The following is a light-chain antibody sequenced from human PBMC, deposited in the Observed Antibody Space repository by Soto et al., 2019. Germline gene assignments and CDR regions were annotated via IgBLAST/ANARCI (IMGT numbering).Light chain of an antibody. J-gene: IGLJ1*01. CDR2: GNI. V-gene: IGLV1-40*01. CDR3: QSYDSTLSARYV. Sequence: QAVVTQPPSVSGAPGQRVTIYCTGSSSNIGAGYDVHWYQQRPGTAPKLLIFGNINRPSGVPDRFSGSKSGTSASLAITGLQAEDEGDYYCQSYDSTLSARYVFGTLTKLTVL. CDR1: SSNIGAGYD.